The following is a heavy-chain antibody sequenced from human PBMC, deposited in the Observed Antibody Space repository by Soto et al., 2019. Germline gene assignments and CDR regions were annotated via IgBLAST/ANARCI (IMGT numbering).Heavy chain of an antibody. CDR1: GGSISSGGYY. CDR2: IYYSGST. D-gene: IGHD3-22*01. CDR3: ARGYYYDRQRLDY. J-gene: IGHJ4*02. V-gene: IGHV4-31*03. Sequence: SGTLSLTCTVSGGSISSGGYYWSWIRKHPGKGLEWIGYIYYSGSTYYNPSLKSRVTISVDTSKKQFSLKLSSVTAADTAVYYCARGYYYDRQRLDYWGKGTLRSDSS.